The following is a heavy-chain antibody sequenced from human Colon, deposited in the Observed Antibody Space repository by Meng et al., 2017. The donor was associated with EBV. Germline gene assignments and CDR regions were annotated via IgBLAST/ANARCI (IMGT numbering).Heavy chain of an antibody. D-gene: IGHD3-10*01. Sequence: QVHLQEAGPGLVKPSGTLSLTCAVSGGSISSSHWWTWVRQPPGKGPEWIGEIHHSGTTNYNPSYKSRVTMSIDTWKNRFSLDLTSVTAADTAVYYCARGSYYTWATWGQGTLVTVSS. V-gene: IGHV4-4*02. CDR1: GGSISSSHW. CDR3: ARGSYYTWAT. J-gene: IGHJ5*02. CDR2: IHHSGTT.